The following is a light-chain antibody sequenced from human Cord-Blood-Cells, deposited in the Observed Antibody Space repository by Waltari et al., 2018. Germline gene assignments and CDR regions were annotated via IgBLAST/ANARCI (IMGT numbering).Light chain of an antibody. CDR3: SSYAGSNNLV. Sequence: QSALTQPPSASGSPAQSVTISRTGTSSDVALYNYTSWYQQHPGKAPKLMIYEVSKRPSGVPDRFSGSKSGNTASLTVSGLQAEDEADYYCSSYAGSNNLVFGGGTKLTVL. CDR2: EVS. CDR1: SSDVALYNY. V-gene: IGLV2-8*01. J-gene: IGLJ2*01.